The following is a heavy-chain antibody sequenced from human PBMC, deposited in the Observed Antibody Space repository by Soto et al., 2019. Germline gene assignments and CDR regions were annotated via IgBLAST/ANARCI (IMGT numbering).Heavy chain of an antibody. J-gene: IGHJ5*02. CDR2: ISYDGSNK. Sequence: SLRLSCAASGFTFSRYAMHWVRQAPGKGLEWVAVISYDGSNKYYADSVKGRFTISRDNSKNTLYLQMNSLRAEDTAVYYCARGGGLGTVVTLNWFDPWGQGTLVTVSS. CDR1: GFTFSRYA. D-gene: IGHD2-21*02. V-gene: IGHV3-30-3*01. CDR3: ARGGGLGTVVTLNWFDP.